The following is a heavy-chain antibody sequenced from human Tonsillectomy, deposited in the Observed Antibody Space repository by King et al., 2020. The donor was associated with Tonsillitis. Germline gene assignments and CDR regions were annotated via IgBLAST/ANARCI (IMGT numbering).Heavy chain of an antibody. CDR3: AKDRAHVLRFLEGTRDYYYYGMDV. J-gene: IGHJ6*02. Sequence: VQLVESGGGLVQSGGSLRLSCAASGFTFSSYAMNWVRQAPGKGLEWVSAISGSGGSTYYADSVKGRFTISRDNSKNTLYLQMNSLRAEDTAVYYCAKDRAHVLRFLEGTRDYYYYGMDVWGQGPTVTVSS. D-gene: IGHD3-3*01. CDR2: ISGSGGST. V-gene: IGHV3-23*04. CDR1: GFTFSSYA.